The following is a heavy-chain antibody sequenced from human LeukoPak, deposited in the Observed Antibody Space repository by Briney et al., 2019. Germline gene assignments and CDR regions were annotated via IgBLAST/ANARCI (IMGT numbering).Heavy chain of an antibody. D-gene: IGHD6-19*01. J-gene: IGHJ6*02. V-gene: IGHV1-69*04. CDR3: ARDRGSSGWTDYYYYGMDV. Sequence: SVKVSCKASGGAFSSYAISWVRQAPGQGLEWMGRIIPILGIANYAQKFQGRVTITADKSTSTAYMELSSLRSEDTAVYYCARDRGSSGWTDYYYYGMDVWGQGTTVTVSS. CDR1: GGAFSSYA. CDR2: IIPILGIA.